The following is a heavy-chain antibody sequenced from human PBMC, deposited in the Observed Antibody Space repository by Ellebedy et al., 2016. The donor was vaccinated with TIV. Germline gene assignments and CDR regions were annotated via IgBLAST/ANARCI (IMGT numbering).Heavy chain of an antibody. CDR3: ARVRDSSGSNAFDI. Sequence: AASVKVSCKASGYTFTSYGISWVRQAPRQGLEWMGWISAYNGNTNYAQKLQGRVTMTTDTSTRTAYMELRSLRSDDTAVYFCARVRDSSGSNAFDIWGQGTMVSVSS. D-gene: IGHD3-22*01. CDR1: GYTFTSYG. V-gene: IGHV1-18*01. CDR2: ISAYNGNT. J-gene: IGHJ3*02.